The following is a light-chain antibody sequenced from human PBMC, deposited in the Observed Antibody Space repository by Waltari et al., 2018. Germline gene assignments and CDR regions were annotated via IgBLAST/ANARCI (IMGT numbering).Light chain of an antibody. J-gene: IGLJ2*01. Sequence: QSVLTQPPSASGTPGQRVTISCSGSSSSIGSKPVNWYQQLPGMAPKLLIYSNNRRPPGVPDRFSGSKSGTSASLAISGLQSEDEADYYCAAWDDSLKGVFGGGTKLTVL. CDR2: SNN. V-gene: IGLV1-44*01. CDR1: SSSIGSKP. CDR3: AAWDDSLKGV.